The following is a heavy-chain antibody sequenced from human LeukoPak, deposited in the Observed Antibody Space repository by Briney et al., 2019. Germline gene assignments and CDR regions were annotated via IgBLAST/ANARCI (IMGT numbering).Heavy chain of an antibody. V-gene: IGHV4-59*08. Sequence: SETLSLTCSVSIDSISSYYWSWIRQPPGKGLEWIGHSHYSGSTNYNHSLKSRVTISEDTSNNQFSLKLTSVAAADTAVYYCARHSGAMGGAFDIWGQGTMVTVSS. CDR3: ARHSGAMGGAFDI. CDR1: IDSISSYY. J-gene: IGHJ3*02. CDR2: SHYSGST. D-gene: IGHD2-15*01.